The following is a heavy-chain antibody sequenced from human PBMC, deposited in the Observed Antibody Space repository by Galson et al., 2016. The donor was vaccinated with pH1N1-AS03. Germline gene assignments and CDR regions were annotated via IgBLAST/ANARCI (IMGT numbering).Heavy chain of an antibody. Sequence: TLSLTCTVSGGSISSGRYYWSWIRQPAGKGLEWIGRIYASGSSNYNPSLKSRVTISIETSKNQISLNLRSVTAADTAVYYCARPASDSSVYSVFDFWGQGTLVTVSS. J-gene: IGHJ4*02. CDR2: IYASGSS. V-gene: IGHV4-61*02. D-gene: IGHD3-22*01. CDR1: GGSISSGRYY. CDR3: ARPASDSSVYSVFDF.